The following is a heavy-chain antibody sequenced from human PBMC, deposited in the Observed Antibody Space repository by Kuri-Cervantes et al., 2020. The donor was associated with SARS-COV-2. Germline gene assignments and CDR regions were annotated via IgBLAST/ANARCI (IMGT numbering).Heavy chain of an antibody. Sequence: GESLKISCAASGFTFSSYAMHWVRQAPGKGLEWVAVISCDGSNKYYADSVKGRFTISRDNSKNTLYLQMNSLRAEDTAVYYCAKDLSGSFAFDYWGQGTLVTVSS. V-gene: IGHV3-30-3*01. CDR2: ISCDGSNK. D-gene: IGHD1-26*01. J-gene: IGHJ4*02. CDR3: AKDLSGSFAFDY. CDR1: GFTFSSYA.